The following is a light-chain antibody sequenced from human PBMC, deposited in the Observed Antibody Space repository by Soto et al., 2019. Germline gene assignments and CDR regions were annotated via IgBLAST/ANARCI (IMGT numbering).Light chain of an antibody. CDR1: SSDVGGYNY. Sequence: QSVLTQPASVSGSPGQSITISCTGTSSDVGGYNYVSWYQQYPGKAPKLMIYEVSNRPSGVSNHFSASKSGNTASLTISGLQAEDEDDYYCSSYTSSNTVIFGGGTKLTVL. CDR2: EVS. J-gene: IGLJ2*01. V-gene: IGLV2-14*01. CDR3: SSYTSSNTVI.